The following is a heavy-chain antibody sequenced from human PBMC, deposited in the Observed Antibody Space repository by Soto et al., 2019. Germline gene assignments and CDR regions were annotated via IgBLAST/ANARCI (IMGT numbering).Heavy chain of an antibody. CDR2: IIPIFGTA. V-gene: IGHV1-69*13. D-gene: IGHD3-22*01. J-gene: IGHJ4*02. CDR3: ASYDSSGYWNY. Sequence: SVKVSCKASGGTISSYAVSWVRQAPGQGLEWMGGIIPIFGTANYAQKFQGRVTITADESTSTAYMELSSLRSEDTALYYCASYDSSGYWNYWGQGTLVTVSS. CDR1: GGTISSYA.